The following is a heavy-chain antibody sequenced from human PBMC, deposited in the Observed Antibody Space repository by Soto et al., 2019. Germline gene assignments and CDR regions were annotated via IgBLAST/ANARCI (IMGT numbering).Heavy chain of an antibody. CDR1: GFIFNGYG. Sequence: QVQLVESGGGVVQPGRSLRLSCAASGFIFNGYGLHWVRQAPGKGLEWVAMISYDGSNKYYADSVKGRFTISRDNSKNTMYLQMNSLRPEDTAVYYCAREGNGYKYHFDYWGQGTLVTVSS. V-gene: IGHV3-30*04. CDR2: ISYDGSNK. CDR3: AREGNGYKYHFDY. J-gene: IGHJ4*02. D-gene: IGHD5-12*01.